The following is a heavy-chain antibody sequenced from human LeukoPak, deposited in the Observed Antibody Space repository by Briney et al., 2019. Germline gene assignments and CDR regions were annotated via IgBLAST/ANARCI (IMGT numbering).Heavy chain of an antibody. CDR1: GFTFSSYG. V-gene: IGHV3-33*01. CDR3: ARSGPRSSSWFYYYYYGMDV. CDR2: IWYDGSNK. D-gene: IGHD6-13*01. Sequence: GGSLRLSCAASGFTFSSYGMHWVRQAPGKGLEWVAVIWYDGSNKYYADSVKGRFTISRDNSKNTLYLQMNSLRAEDTAVYYCARSGPRSSSWFYYYYYGMDVWGQGTTVTVSS. J-gene: IGHJ6*02.